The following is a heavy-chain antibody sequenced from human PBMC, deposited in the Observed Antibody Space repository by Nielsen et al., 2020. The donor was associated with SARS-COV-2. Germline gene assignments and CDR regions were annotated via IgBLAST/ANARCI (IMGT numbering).Heavy chain of an antibody. J-gene: IGHJ3*02. V-gene: IGHV3-30*18. CDR3: AKLPYCSSTSCYLNAFDI. D-gene: IGHD2-2*01. Sequence: WIRQPPGKGLEWVAVMSYDGSNKYYADSVKGRFTISRDNSKNTLYLQMNSLRAEDTAVYYCAKLPYCSSTSCYLNAFDIWGQGTMVTVSS. CDR2: MSYDGSNK.